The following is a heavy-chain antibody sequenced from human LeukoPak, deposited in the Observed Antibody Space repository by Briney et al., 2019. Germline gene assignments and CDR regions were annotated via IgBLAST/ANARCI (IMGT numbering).Heavy chain of an antibody. D-gene: IGHD2-21*02. V-gene: IGHV4-59*08. CDR2: MYNSGLT. J-gene: IGHJ5*02. CDR3: ARLHYGDPTSWFDP. CDR1: GGSISSYY. Sequence: SETLSLTCTVSGGSISSYYWSWIRQPPGKGLEWIAYMYNSGLTNYNPSLKSRVTISVDTSKNQFSLKLSSVPAADTAAYYCARLHYGDPTSWFDPWGQGPLVTVSS.